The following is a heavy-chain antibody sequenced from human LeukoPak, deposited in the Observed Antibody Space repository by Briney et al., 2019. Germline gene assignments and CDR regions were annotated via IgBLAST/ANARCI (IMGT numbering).Heavy chain of an antibody. CDR1: GYTFTTYG. V-gene: IGHV1-18*01. Sequence: ASVKVSCKASGYTFTTYGFSWVRQAPGQGLEWVGWISAYSGNTKYESKFQGRVTMTTDTSTSTAYMELSSLRSEDTAVYYCARDLIGPSPYYYDSSGYYQSFLIFDYWGQGTLVTVSS. J-gene: IGHJ4*02. D-gene: IGHD3-22*01. CDR2: ISAYSGNT. CDR3: ARDLIGPSPYYYDSSGYYQSFLIFDY.